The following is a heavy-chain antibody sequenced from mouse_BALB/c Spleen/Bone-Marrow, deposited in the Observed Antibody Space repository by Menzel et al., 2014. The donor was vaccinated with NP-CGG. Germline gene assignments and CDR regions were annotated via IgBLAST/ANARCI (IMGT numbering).Heavy chain of an antibody. Sequence: VQLQHSGAEIVKPGASVKSSCTPSGFNIEDSYIYWMKQRPEQGLEWIGRIDPANGNTKYDPKFQGKATITVDTSSATAYLQLSSLTSEDTAVYYCARNYGSSLDYWGQGTTLTVSS. V-gene: IGHV14-3*02. CDR1: GFNIEDSY. D-gene: IGHD1-1*01. CDR2: IDPANGNT. CDR3: ARNYGSSLDY. J-gene: IGHJ2*01.